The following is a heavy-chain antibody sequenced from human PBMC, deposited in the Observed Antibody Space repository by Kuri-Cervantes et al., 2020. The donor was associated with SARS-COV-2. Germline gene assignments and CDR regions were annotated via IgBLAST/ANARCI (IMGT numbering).Heavy chain of an antibody. Sequence: SETLSLTCTVSGGSISSGGYYWSWIRQHPGKGLEWIGYIYYSGSTYYNPSLKSRVTISVDTSKNQFSLKLSSATAADTAVYYCARAQVRGVIITLFDYWGQGTLVTVSS. D-gene: IGHD3-10*01. CDR2: IYYSGST. CDR1: GGSISSGGYY. J-gene: IGHJ4*02. V-gene: IGHV4-31*03. CDR3: ARAQVRGVIITLFDY.